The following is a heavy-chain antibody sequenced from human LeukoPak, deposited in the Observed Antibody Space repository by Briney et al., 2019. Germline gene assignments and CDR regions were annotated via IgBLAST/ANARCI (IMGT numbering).Heavy chain of an antibody. J-gene: IGHJ4*02. CDR2: ISAHNGDT. CDR3: ARGCYGSTCSPPIDY. D-gene: IGHD2-2*01. Sequence: GSSVKVSCKASGGTFSSYAISWVRQAPGQGLEWMGWISAHNGDTNYAQKVQGRVTMTTDTSTSTAYMELRSLTSDDTAVYYCARGCYGSTCSPPIDYWGQGTVVTVSS. V-gene: IGHV1-18*01. CDR1: GGTFSSYA.